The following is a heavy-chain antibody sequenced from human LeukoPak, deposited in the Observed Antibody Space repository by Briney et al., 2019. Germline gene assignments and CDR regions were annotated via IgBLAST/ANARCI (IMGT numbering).Heavy chain of an antibody. CDR3: AELGITMIGGV. D-gene: IGHD3-10*02. J-gene: IGHJ6*04. CDR2: ISSSGSTI. CDR1: GLSLNNYA. V-gene: IGHV3-48*03. Sequence: TGGPLRLSCTASGLSLNNYAMSWVRQAPGKGLEWVSYISSSGSTIYYADSVKGRFTISRDNAKNSLYLQMNSLRAEDTAVYYCAELGITMIGGVWGKGTTVTISS.